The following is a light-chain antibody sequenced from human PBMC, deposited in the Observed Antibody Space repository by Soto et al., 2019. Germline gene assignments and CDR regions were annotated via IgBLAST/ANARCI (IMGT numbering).Light chain of an antibody. V-gene: IGLV2-11*01. Sequence: QSVLTQPRSVSGSPGQSVTISCTGTNSDVGTFYFVSWYQQNPDKGPKLIIYDVTERPSGVPDRFSGSKSGNTASLTISGLQAEDEADYYCCSYAGSYTYVFGRGTKVTV. CDR2: DVT. CDR3: CSYAGSYTYV. J-gene: IGLJ1*01. CDR1: NSDVGTFYF.